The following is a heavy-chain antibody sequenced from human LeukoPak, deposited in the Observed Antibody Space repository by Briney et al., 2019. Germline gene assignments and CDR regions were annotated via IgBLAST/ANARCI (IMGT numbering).Heavy chain of an antibody. CDR3: ARSLGKHSGYGAGFDY. CDR1: GYTFTSYY. J-gene: IGHJ4*02. V-gene: IGHV1-46*03. D-gene: IGHD5-12*01. CDR2: INPSGGST. Sequence: ASVKVSCKASGYTFTSYYMHWVRQAPGQGLEWMGIINPSGGSTSYAQKFQGRVTMTRDTSTSTVYMGLSSLRSEDTAVYYCARSLGKHSGYGAGFDYWGQGTLVTVSS.